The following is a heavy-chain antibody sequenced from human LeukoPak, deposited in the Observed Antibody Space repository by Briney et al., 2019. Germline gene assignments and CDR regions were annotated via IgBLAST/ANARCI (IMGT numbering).Heavy chain of an antibody. CDR3: ARVGQSAMGYDY. D-gene: IGHD5-18*01. J-gene: IGHJ4*02. CDR1: GGTFSSYA. V-gene: IGHV1-69*04. Sequence: SVKVSCKASGGTFSSYAISWVRQAPGQGLEWMGRMNPILGIANYAQKFQGRVAITADKFTSTAYMELSSLRSEDTAVYYCARVGQSAMGYDYWGQGILVTVSS. CDR2: MNPILGIA.